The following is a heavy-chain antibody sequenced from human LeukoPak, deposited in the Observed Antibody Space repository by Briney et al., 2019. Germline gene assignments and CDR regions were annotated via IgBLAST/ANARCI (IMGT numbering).Heavy chain of an antibody. CDR1: GYTFTSYG. J-gene: IGHJ3*02. V-gene: IGHV1-18*01. CDR2: ISAYNGNT. D-gene: IGHD6-13*01. Sequence: ASVKVSCKASGYTFTSYGISWVRQAPGHGLEWMGWISAYNGNTNYAQKLQGRVTMTTDTSTSTAYKELRSLRSDDTAVYYCARDLTIAAAGTGAFDIWGQGTMVTVSS. CDR3: ARDLTIAAAGTGAFDI.